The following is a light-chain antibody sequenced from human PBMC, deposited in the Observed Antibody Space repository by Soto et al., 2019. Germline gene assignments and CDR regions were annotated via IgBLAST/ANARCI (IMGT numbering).Light chain of an antibody. CDR1: QIVLYSSNNKNY. J-gene: IGKJ5*01. V-gene: IGKV4-1*01. Sequence: DIVITQSPYSLAVCLRDSATINCKSSQIVLYSSNNKNYLAWYQQKPGQPPKLLIYWASTRESGVPDRFSGSGSGTDFTLTISRLEPEDFAVYYCQQYGSSPITFGQGTRLEIK. CDR3: QQYGSSPIT. CDR2: WAS.